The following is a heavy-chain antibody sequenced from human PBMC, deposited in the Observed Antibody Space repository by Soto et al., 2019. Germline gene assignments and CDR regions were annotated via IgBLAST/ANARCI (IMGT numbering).Heavy chain of an antibody. J-gene: IGHJ4*02. CDR2: ISADNGNT. CDR1: GYTFSSYG. D-gene: IGHD3-3*01. CDR3: ARAAPRFLEWLLFDY. Sequence: QARLVQSGAEVKKPGASVKVSCKASGYTFSSYGVSWVRQAPGQGLEWMGWISADNGNTKYAQKFQGRVTMTTDTSTRTAYMELRSLRSDDTAVYYCARAAPRFLEWLLFDYWGQGTLVTVSS. V-gene: IGHV1-18*01.